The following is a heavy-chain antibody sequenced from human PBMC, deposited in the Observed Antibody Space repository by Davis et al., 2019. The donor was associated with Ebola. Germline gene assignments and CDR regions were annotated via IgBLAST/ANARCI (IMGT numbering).Heavy chain of an antibody. Sequence: GGSLRLSCAASGFTSSSYAMSWVRQAPGKGLEWVSAISGSGGSTYYADSVKGRFTISRDNSKNTLYLQMNSLRAEDTAVYYCAKSGGFDFWSGYYNWFDPWGQGTLVTVSS. CDR1: GFTSSSYA. J-gene: IGHJ5*02. CDR2: ISGSGGST. D-gene: IGHD3-3*01. V-gene: IGHV3-23*01. CDR3: AKSGGFDFWSGYYNWFDP.